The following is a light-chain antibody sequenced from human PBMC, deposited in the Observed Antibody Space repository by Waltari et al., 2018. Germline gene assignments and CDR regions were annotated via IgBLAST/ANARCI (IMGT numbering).Light chain of an antibody. CDR3: QHYVRLRAT. V-gene: IGKV3-20*01. CDR1: QSVSRS. J-gene: IGKJ1*01. Sequence: IVLTQSPGTLSLSPGERATLSCRASQSVSRSLAWYQQKPGQAPKLRIYGASTRATGIPARFTGSGSGTDFSLTSSSLEPEDFAIYFWQHYVRLRATFGQGTKVEIK. CDR2: GAS.